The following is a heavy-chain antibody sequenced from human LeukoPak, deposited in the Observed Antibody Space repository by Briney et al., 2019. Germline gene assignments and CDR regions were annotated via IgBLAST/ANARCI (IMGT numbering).Heavy chain of an antibody. J-gene: IGHJ4*02. V-gene: IGHV4-59*08. D-gene: IGHD1-14*01. CDR3: ARLRTDSGTRLGGVKSPRYYFDY. Sequence: SETLSLTCTVSGGSISSYYWSWIRQPPGKGLEWIGSIYYSGSTNYNPSLKSRVTISVDTSKNQFSLKLSSVTAADTAVYYCARLRTDSGTRLGGVKSPRYYFDYWGQGTLVTVSS. CDR1: GGSISSYY. CDR2: IYYSGST.